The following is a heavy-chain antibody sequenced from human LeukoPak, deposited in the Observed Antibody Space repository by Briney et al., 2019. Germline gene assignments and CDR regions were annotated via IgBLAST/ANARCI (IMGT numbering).Heavy chain of an antibody. CDR1: GFNFLNYA. J-gene: IGHJ4*02. D-gene: IGHD3-3*01. CDR2: ISYDGSFQ. Sequence: GGSLRLSCAASGFNFLNYAMHWVRQAPGKGLDWVARISYDGSFQSYADSVKGRFTNSRDSSTNTVSLQMNSLRDEYTAMYYCAREIRGYYAAYWGQGILVTVSS. V-gene: IGHV3-30*04. CDR3: AREIRGYYAAY.